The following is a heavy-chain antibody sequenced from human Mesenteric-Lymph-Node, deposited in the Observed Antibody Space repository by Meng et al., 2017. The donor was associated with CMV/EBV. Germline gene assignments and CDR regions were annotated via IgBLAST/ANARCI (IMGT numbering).Heavy chain of an antibody. CDR3: ARDRPDRYCSSTSCYLVYYGMDV. CDR1: GVTFSNYG. Sequence: GESLKISCVAPGVTFSNYGMHWVRQAPGKGLEWVAFIRYDGSNKDYADSVKGRFTISRDNAKNSLYLQMNSLRAEDTAVYYCARDRPDRYCSSTSCYLVYYGMDVWGQGTTVTVSS. CDR2: IRYDGSNK. V-gene: IGHV3-30*02. J-gene: IGHJ6*02. D-gene: IGHD2-2*01.